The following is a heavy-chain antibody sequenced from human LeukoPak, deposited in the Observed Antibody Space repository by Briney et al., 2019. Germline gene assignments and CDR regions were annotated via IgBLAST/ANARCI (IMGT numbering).Heavy chain of an antibody. J-gene: IGHJ5*02. CDR1: GFTFSRYW. CDR3: ARVGGGWGSNWFDP. D-gene: IGHD6-19*01. Sequence: GGSLRLSCAASGFTFSRYWLSWVRQAPGKGLEWVADINQDESQKHYVDSVKGRFTISRDNAKNSLYLQMNSLRAEDTAVYYCARVGGGWGSNWFDPWGQGTLVTVSS. V-gene: IGHV3-7*01. CDR2: INQDESQK.